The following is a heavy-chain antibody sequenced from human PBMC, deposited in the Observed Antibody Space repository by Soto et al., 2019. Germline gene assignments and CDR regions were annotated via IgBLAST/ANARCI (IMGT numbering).Heavy chain of an antibody. CDR3: ARVYPVIYGDHSGFVDY. J-gene: IGHJ4*02. V-gene: IGHV4-61*01. Sequence: SETLSLTCTVSGGSVSSGSYYWSWIRQPPGKGLEWIGYIYYSGSTNYNPSLKSRVTISVDTSKNQFSLKLSSVTAADTAVYYCARVYPVIYGDHSGFVDYWGQGTLVTVSS. CDR2: IYYSGST. D-gene: IGHD4-17*01. CDR1: GGSVSSGSYY.